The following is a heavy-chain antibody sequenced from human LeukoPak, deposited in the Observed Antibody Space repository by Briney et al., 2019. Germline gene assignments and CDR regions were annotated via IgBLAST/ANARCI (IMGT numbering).Heavy chain of an antibody. J-gene: IGHJ4*02. D-gene: IGHD2-2*01. Sequence: GGSLRLSCAASGFTFSSYAMHWVRQAPGKGLEWVAVISYDGSNKYYADSVKGRFTISRDNSKNTLYLQMNSLRAEDTAVYYCLVVPYIADGNWGQGTLVTVSS. V-gene: IGHV3-30*04. CDR1: GFTFSSYA. CDR3: LVVPYIADGN. CDR2: ISYDGSNK.